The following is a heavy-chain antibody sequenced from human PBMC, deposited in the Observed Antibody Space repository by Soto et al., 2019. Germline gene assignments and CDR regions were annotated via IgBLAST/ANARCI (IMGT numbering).Heavy chain of an antibody. J-gene: IGHJ6*02. CDR2: IIPIFGTA. D-gene: IGHD6-6*01. CDR3: ASQQLGPSYSSGMDV. V-gene: IGHV1-69*12. CDR1: GGTFSSYA. Sequence: QVQLVQSGAEVKKPGSSVKVSCKASGGTFSSYAISWVRQAPGQGLEWMGGIIPIFGTAHYAQKFQGRVTITADESTSTAYMELSSMRYEDTAVYYCASQQLGPSYSSGMDVWGQGTTVTVSS.